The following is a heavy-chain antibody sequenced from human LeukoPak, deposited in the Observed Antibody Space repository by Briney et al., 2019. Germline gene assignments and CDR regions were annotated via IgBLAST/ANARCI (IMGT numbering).Heavy chain of an antibody. CDR3: AKDIAARRFYYYYYGMDV. CDR2: ISWNSGSI. J-gene: IGHJ6*02. CDR1: GFTFDDYA. D-gene: IGHD6-6*01. V-gene: IGHV3-9*01. Sequence: GGSLRLSCAASGFTFDDYAMHWVRQVPGKGLEWVSGISWNSGSIGYADSVKGRFTISRDNAKNSLYLQMNSLRAEDTALYYCAKDIAARRFYYYYYGMDVWGQGTTVTVSS.